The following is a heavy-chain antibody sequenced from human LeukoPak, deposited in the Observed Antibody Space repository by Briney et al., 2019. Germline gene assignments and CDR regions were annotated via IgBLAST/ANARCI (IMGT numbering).Heavy chain of an antibody. CDR1: GFTFSSYA. J-gene: IGHJ4*02. CDR2: ISGSGGST. Sequence: PGGSLRLSCAASGFTFSSYAMSWVRQAPGKGLEWVSAISGSGGSTYYADSVKGRFTISRDNSKNTLYLQMNSLRAEDTAVYYCAKDLPAVRGVITQSQPLDYWGQGTLVTVSS. V-gene: IGHV3-23*01. D-gene: IGHD3-10*01. CDR3: AKDLPAVRGVITQSQPLDY.